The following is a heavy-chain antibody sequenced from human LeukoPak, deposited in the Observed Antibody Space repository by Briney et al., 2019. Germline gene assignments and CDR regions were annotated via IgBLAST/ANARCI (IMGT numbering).Heavy chain of an antibody. CDR3: ARLYGDLQDDY. CDR1: GGPISSGGYY. Sequence: SETLSLTCTVSGGPISSGGYYWSWIRQHPGKGLEWIGYIYYSGSTYYNPSLKSRVTISVDTSKNQFSLKLSSVTAADTAVYYCARLYGDLQDDYWGQGTLVTVSS. CDR2: IYYSGST. J-gene: IGHJ4*02. V-gene: IGHV4-31*03. D-gene: IGHD4-17*01.